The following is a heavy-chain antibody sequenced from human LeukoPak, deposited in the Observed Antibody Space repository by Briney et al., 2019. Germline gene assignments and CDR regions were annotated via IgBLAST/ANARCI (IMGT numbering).Heavy chain of an antibody. V-gene: IGHV1-2*02. CDR3: ARERDGDYARGLDY. J-gene: IGHJ4*02. CDR2: INPNSGGT. D-gene: IGHD4-17*01. Sequence: ASVKVSCKASGYTFTGYYMQWVREAPGQGLEWMGWINPNSGGTNYAQKFQGRVTMTRDTSISTAYMELSSLRSDDTAVYYCARERDGDYARGLDYWGQGTLVTVSS. CDR1: GYTFTGYY.